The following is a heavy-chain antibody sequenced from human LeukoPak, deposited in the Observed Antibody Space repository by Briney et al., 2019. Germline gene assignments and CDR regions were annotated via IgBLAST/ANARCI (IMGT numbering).Heavy chain of an antibody. CDR2: INHSGST. CDR1: GGSFSGYY. CDR3: ARARSGYYDSSGYRVYDY. D-gene: IGHD3-22*01. V-gene: IGHV4-34*01. J-gene: IGHJ4*02. Sequence: SETLSLICAVYGGSFSGYYWSWIRQPPGKGLEWIGEINHSGSTNYNPSLKSRVTISVDTSKNQFSLKLSSVTAADTAVYYCARARSGYYDSSGYRVYDYWGQGTLVTVSS.